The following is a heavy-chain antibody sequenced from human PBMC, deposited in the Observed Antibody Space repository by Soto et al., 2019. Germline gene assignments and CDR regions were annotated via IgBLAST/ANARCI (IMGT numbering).Heavy chain of an antibody. D-gene: IGHD6-13*01. CDR3: ARDPQQLVFSWFDP. Sequence: PGGSLRLSCAASGFTFSSYGMHWVRQAPGKGLEWVAAICYGGSYKYYADSVKGRFTISRDNAKNSLYLQMNSLRAEDTAVYYCARDPQQLVFSWFDPWGQGTLVTVSS. J-gene: IGHJ5*02. V-gene: IGHV3-33*01. CDR2: ICYGGSYK. CDR1: GFTFSSYG.